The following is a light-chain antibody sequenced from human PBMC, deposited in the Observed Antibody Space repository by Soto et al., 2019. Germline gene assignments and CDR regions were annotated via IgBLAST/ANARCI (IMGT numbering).Light chain of an antibody. CDR3: MQGTHWPIT. CDR1: QSLLHTNVNNY. CDR2: LGS. J-gene: IGKJ5*01. V-gene: IGKV2-28*01. Sequence: DIVMTQSPLSLPVSPGEPASISCRSSQSLLHTNVNNYLDWYLQKAGQSPQLLIYLGSNRDSGVPARFSGSGSGTDFALKISRVEAEDVGVYYCMQGTHWPITFGQGTRLEIK.